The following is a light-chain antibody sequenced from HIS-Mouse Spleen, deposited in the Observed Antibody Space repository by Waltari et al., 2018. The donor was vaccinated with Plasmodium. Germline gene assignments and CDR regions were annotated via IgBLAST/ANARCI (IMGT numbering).Light chain of an antibody. J-gene: IGKJ3*01. CDR1: QSVSSN. V-gene: IGKV3-15*01. CDR2: GAS. Sequence: EIVMTQSPATLSVSPGERATLSCRASQSVSSNLAWYQQKPGQAPRLRIYGASTRATGIPARFSGSGSGTEFTLTISSLQSEDFAVYYCQQYNNLSFTFGPGTKVDIK. CDR3: QQYNNLSFT.